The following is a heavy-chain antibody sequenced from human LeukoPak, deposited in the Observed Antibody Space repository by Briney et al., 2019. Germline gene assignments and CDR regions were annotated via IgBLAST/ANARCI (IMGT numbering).Heavy chain of an antibody. V-gene: IGHV3-33*01. J-gene: IGHJ3*02. Sequence: QPGRSLRPSCAASGFTFSSYGMGWVRQAPGKGLGWVAVIWYDGRNKFYADSLKGRFTISRDNSKNTLYLQMNSLRAEDTAVYYCARVNRGDAFDIWGQGTLVTVSS. CDR3: ARVNRGDAFDI. D-gene: IGHD3-16*02. CDR1: GFTFSSYG. CDR2: IWYDGRNK.